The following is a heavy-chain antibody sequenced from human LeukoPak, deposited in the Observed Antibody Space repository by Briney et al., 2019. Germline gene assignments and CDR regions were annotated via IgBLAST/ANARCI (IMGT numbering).Heavy chain of an antibody. Sequence: PGGSLRLSCAASGFSFSTYTMIWFRQAPGKALEWVSSISSSGNYRDFADSVKGRFTISRDNPQKSLYLQMNSLRAEDTAVYYCARAPPNSWIDYWGQGTLVTVSS. V-gene: IGHV3-21*01. J-gene: IGHJ4*02. CDR3: ARAPPNSWIDY. CDR1: GFSFSTYT. CDR2: ISSSGNYR. D-gene: IGHD1/OR15-1a*01.